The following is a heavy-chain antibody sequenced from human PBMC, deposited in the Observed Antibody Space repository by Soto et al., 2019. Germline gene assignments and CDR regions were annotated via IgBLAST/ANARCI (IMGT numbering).Heavy chain of an antibody. Sequence: QVQLVESGGGVVQPGRSLRLSCAASGFTFSSYGMHWVRQAPGKGLEWVAVIWYDGSNKYYADSVKGRFTISRDNSKNTLYLRMNRLRADDTAVYYCARGGGKKVVVVPAASGVDYWGQGTLVTVSS. V-gene: IGHV3-33*01. CDR3: ARGGGKKVVVVPAASGVDY. CDR2: IWYDGSNK. J-gene: IGHJ4*02. D-gene: IGHD2-2*01. CDR1: GFTFSSYG.